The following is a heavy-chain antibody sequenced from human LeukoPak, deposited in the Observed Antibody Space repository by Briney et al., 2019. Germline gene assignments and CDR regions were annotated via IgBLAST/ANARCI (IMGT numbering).Heavy chain of an antibody. V-gene: IGHV4-59*01. J-gene: IGHJ4*02. D-gene: IGHD1-26*01. Sequence: PSETLSLTCTVSGGSISSYYWSWIRQPPGKGLEWIGYIYYSGSTNYNPSLKSRVTISVDTSKNQFSLKLSSVTAADTAVYYCAREGGVGATGYFDYWGQGTLVTVSS. CDR3: AREGGVGATGYFDY. CDR1: GGSISSYY. CDR2: IYYSGST.